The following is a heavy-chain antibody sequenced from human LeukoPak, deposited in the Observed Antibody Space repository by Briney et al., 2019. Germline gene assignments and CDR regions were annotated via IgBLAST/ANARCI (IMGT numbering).Heavy chain of an antibody. Sequence: SETLSLTCTDSGGSISSDYWSWIREPPGKGLEWIGYIYYSGSTDYNPSLKGRVTISVDTSKNQFSLKLSSVTAADTAVYYCARLPYYYDSSGYSFDYWGQGTLVTVSS. V-gene: IGHV4-59*08. J-gene: IGHJ4*02. CDR1: GGSISSDY. CDR2: IYYSGST. D-gene: IGHD3-22*01. CDR3: ARLPYYYDSSGYSFDY.